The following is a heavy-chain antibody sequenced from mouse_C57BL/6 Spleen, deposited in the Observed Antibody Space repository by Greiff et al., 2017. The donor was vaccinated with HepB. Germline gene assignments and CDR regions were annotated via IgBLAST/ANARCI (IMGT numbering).Heavy chain of an antibody. V-gene: IGHV3-6*01. D-gene: IGHD4-1*01. CDR3: ASLTGPYYAMDY. CDR1: GYSITSGYY. Sequence: VQLQQSGPGLVKPSQSLSLTCSVTGYSITSGYYWNWIRQFPGNKLEWMGYISYDGSNNYNPSLKNRISITRDTSKNQFFLKLNSVTTEDTATYYCASLTGPYYAMDYWGQGTSVTVSS. J-gene: IGHJ4*01. CDR2: ISYDGSN.